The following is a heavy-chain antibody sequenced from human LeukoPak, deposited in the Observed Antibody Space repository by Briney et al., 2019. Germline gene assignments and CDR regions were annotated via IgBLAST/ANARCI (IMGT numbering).Heavy chain of an antibody. Sequence: PSETLSLTCAVYGGSFSGYYWSWIRQPPGKGLEWIGEINHSGSTNYNPSLKSRVTISVDTSKNQFSLKLSSVTAADTAVYYCAREGSGADAFDIWGQGTMVTVSS. CDR2: INHSGST. V-gene: IGHV4-34*01. J-gene: IGHJ3*02. CDR3: AREGSGADAFDI. CDR1: GGSFSGYY. D-gene: IGHD3-10*01.